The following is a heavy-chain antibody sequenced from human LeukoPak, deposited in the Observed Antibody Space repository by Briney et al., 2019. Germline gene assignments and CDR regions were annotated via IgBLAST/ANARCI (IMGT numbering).Heavy chain of an antibody. CDR1: GYRFTSYW. D-gene: IGHD6-25*01. Sequence: GESLKISCKASGYRFTSYWIGWVRQMPGKGLEWMGVIHPGEYERRYSPSFEGQVTISADRSISTAYMQGRRLQASDTAMYYYARRTDSGWEWFPPWGQGTLVTVSS. CDR2: IHPGEYER. CDR3: ARRTDSGWEWFPP. V-gene: IGHV5-51*01. J-gene: IGHJ5*02.